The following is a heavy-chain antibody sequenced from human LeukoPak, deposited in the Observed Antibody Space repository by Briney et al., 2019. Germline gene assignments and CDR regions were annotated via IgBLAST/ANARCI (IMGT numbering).Heavy chain of an antibody. CDR2: ISAYNGNT. CDR1: GYTFTSYG. V-gene: IGHV1-18*01. Sequence: ASVKVSCKASGYTFTSYGISWVRQAPGQGLEWMGWISAYNGNTNCAQKLQGRVTMTTDTSTSTAYMELRSLRSDDTAVYYCASVARNDYGDYGNDYWGQGTLVTVSS. J-gene: IGHJ4*02. D-gene: IGHD4-17*01. CDR3: ASVARNDYGDYGNDY.